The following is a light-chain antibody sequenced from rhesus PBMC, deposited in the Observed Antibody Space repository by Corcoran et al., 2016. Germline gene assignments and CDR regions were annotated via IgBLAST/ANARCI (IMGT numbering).Light chain of an antibody. Sequence: DIVMTQTPLSLPVTPGEPASISCRSSQSLLHSNGNTYLDWYLQKPGQSPWLLIYKVTNREYGVPDRFSGSGSGTDFTLKISRVEPEDVGVYYCMQSTKEMYSFGQGTKVEIK. V-gene: IGKV2S2*01. CDR1: QSLLHSNGNTY. CDR3: MQSTKEMYS. J-gene: IGKJ2*01. CDR2: KVT.